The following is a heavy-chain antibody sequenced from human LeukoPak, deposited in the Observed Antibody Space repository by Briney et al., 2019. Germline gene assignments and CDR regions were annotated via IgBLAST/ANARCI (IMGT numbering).Heavy chain of an antibody. CDR2: IYPGDSDT. V-gene: IGHV5-51*01. D-gene: IGHD2-15*01. Sequence: GESLKISCKGSGYSFTSYWIGWVRQMPGKGLEWMGIIYPGDSDTRYSPSFQGQVTISADKSISTAYLQWSSLKASDTAMYYCAIHCSGGSCYSGYFDYWGQGTLVTVSS. J-gene: IGHJ4*02. CDR1: GYSFTSYW. CDR3: AIHCSGGSCYSGYFDY.